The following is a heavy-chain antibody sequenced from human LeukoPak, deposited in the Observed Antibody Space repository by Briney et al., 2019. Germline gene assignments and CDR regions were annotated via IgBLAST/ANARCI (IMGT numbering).Heavy chain of an antibody. Sequence: PGGSLRLSCAASGFTFSSYGMSWVRQAPGKGLEWVSAISGGGGSTYYADSVKGRFTISRDNSKNTLYLQMNSLRAEDTAVYYCAKDPYSSGWYVGGNYYYYYYMDVWGKGTTVTISS. D-gene: IGHD6-19*01. J-gene: IGHJ6*03. V-gene: IGHV3-23*01. CDR2: ISGGGGST. CDR3: AKDPYSSGWYVGGNYYYYYYMDV. CDR1: GFTFSSYG.